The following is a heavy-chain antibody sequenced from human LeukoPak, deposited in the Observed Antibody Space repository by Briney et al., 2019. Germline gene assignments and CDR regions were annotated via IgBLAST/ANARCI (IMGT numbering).Heavy chain of an antibody. CDR1: GYTFTSDY. CDR3: AGGIAVAGKD. CDR2: INPRGGST. D-gene: IGHD6-19*01. V-gene: IGHV1-46*01. J-gene: IGHJ4*02. Sequence: ASVKVSCKASGYTFTSDYMHWVRQAPGQGLEWMGIINPRGGSTSYAQKFQGRVTMTRDTSTSTVYMELSSLRSEDTAVYYCAGGIAVAGKDWGQGTLVTVSS.